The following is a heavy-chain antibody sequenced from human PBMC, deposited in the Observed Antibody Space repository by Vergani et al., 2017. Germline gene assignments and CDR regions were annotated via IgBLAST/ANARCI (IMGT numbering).Heavy chain of an antibody. CDR2: INHSGST. D-gene: IGHD1-7*01. V-gene: IGHV4-34*01. Sequence: QVQLQQWGAGLLKPSETLSLTCAVYGGSFSGYYWSWIRQPPGKGLEWIGEINHSGSTNYNPSLKSRVTISVDTSNNQFSLKLSSVTAADTAVYYCARERDVRRYNWNYGRRGFDYWGQGTLVTVSS. CDR3: ARERDVRRYNWNYGRRGFDY. J-gene: IGHJ4*02. CDR1: GGSFSGYY.